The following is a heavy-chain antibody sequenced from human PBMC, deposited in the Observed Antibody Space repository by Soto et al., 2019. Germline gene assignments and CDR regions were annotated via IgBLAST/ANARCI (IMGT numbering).Heavy chain of an antibody. D-gene: IGHD2-2*01. V-gene: IGHV3-66*01. J-gene: IGHJ6*02. CDR1: GFTVSSTY. Sequence: EVQLVESGGGLVQPGGSLRLSCVASGFTVSSTYMYSGGSTYYVDSVKGRFTISRDNSKNTLYLQMNSLRAEDTAVYYCARDFVVPAAMRTYYYYYGMDVWGQGTTVTVSS. CDR3: ARDFVVPAAMRTYYYYYGMDV. CDR2: YSGGST.